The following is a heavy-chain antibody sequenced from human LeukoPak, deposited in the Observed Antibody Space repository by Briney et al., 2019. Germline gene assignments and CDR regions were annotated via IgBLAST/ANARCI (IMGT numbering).Heavy chain of an antibody. J-gene: IGHJ4*02. CDR2: INPNSGGT. CDR3: ARGRLESTTRLEQPLFDY. Sequence: GASVKVSCKASGYTFTNYYMHWVRQAPGQGLEWMGWINPNSGGTNYAQEFQGRVTMTRDTSVSTAYMELSSLRSDDTAVYYCARGRLESTTRLEQPLFDYWGQGALVTVSS. V-gene: IGHV1-2*02. D-gene: IGHD3-3*01. CDR1: GYTFTNYY.